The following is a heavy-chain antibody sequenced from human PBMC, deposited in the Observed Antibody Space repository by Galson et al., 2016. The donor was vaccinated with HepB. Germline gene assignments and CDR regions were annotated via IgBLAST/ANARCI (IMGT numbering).Heavy chain of an antibody. Sequence: SLRLSCAASRFTFSRNAMHWARQAPGKRLDWVAAISYDGRDKYYADSVKGRFTISRDNSRNMVYLEMNSLRPEDTAVYYCARDPYGDNDAFDIWGQGTMVSVSS. V-gene: IGHV3-30-3*01. CDR1: RFTFSRNA. J-gene: IGHJ3*02. CDR3: ARDPYGDNDAFDI. CDR2: ISYDGRDK. D-gene: IGHD4-17*01.